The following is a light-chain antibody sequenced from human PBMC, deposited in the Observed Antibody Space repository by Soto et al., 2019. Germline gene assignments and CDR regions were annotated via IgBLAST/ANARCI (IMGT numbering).Light chain of an antibody. J-gene: IGLJ1*01. CDR2: DVS. CDR3: SSYTSSSTYV. Sequence: QSALTQPASVSGAPGQSIAFSCTGTSSDVGGYNYVSWYQHHPGKAPKLMVYDVSNRPSGVSNRFSGSKSGNTASLTISGLQAEDEADYYCSSYTSSSTYVFATGTKLTVL. CDR1: SSDVGGYNY. V-gene: IGLV2-14*03.